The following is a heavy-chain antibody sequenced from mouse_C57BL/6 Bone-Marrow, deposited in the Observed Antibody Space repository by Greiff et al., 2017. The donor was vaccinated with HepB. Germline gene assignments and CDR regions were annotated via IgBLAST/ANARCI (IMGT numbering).Heavy chain of an antibody. Sequence: DVMLVESGGGLVQPGGSMKLSCVASGFTFSNYWMNWVRQSPEKGLEWVAQIRLKSDNYATHYAESVKGRFTISRDDSKSSVYLQMNNLRAEDTGIYYCTPEAYWGQGTLVTVSA. CDR1: GFTFSNYW. CDR3: TPEAY. V-gene: IGHV6-3*01. CDR2: IRLKSDNYAT. J-gene: IGHJ3*01.